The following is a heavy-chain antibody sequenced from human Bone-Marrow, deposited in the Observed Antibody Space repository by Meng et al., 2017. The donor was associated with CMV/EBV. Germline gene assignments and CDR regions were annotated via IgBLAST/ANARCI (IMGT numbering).Heavy chain of an antibody. CDR3: AREGTRRVTISESSFDP. V-gene: IGHV1-69*04. Sequence: SVKVSCKASGYTFTSYDINWVRQATGQGLEWMGRIIPINGVTRYGQKFQGRVTITADRSTATAYMELFSLRSDDTAVYFCAREGTRRVTISESSFDPWGQGTLATVSS. D-gene: IGHD2-21*02. CDR2: IIPINGVT. CDR1: GYTFTSYD. J-gene: IGHJ5*02.